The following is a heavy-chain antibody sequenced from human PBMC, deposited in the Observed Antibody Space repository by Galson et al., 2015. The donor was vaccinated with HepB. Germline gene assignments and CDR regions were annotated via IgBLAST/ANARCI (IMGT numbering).Heavy chain of an antibody. CDR1: GFSFSTYT. J-gene: IGHJ4*02. Sequence: SLRLSCAGSGFSFSTYTINWVRQAPGKGLEWVSGIYGSGSSKFYADSVKGRFAISRDNSKDTVYLQMNSLRAEDTALYYCAKDRVSDSRWNIDYWGQGTMVIVSS. D-gene: IGHD1/OR15-1a*01. V-gene: IGHV3-23*01. CDR3: AKDRVSDSRWNIDY. CDR2: IYGSGSSK.